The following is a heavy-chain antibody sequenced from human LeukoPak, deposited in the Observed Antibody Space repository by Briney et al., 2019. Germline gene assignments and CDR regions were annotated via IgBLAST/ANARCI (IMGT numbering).Heavy chain of an antibody. CDR3: ATDQGAYYDFWSGYYY. J-gene: IGHJ4*02. CDR2: ISAYNGNT. CDR1: GYTFTSYG. D-gene: IGHD3-3*01. Sequence: ASVKVSCKASGYTFTSYGISWVRQAPGQGLEWMGWISAYNGNTNYAQKLQGRVTMTTDTSTSTAYMELRSLRSDDTAVYYCATDQGAYYDFWSGYYYWGQGTLVTVSS. V-gene: IGHV1-18*01.